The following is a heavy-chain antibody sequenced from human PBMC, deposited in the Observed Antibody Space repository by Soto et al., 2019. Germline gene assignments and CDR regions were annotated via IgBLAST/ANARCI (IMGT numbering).Heavy chain of an antibody. CDR2: IGAYGAST. CDR1: GFKFTGSV. CDR3: AKDPVYYYGDNRH. J-gene: IGHJ4*02. V-gene: IGHV3-23*01. Sequence: EVQLLESGGGLVQPGGSLRLSCAASGFKFTGSVMSWVRQAPGKGLEWVSTIGAYGASTYYADSVKGRFTISRDTSSDTLYLQLNSLRAEDTAVYYCAKDPVYYYGDNRHWGQGTLVTVSS. D-gene: IGHD3-10*01.